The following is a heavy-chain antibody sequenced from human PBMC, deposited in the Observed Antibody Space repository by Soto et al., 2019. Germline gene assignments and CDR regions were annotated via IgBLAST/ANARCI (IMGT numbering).Heavy chain of an antibody. CDR3: ARGDGDRYDGNGYLGRH. V-gene: IGHV3-74*01. CDR1: GFPLSSYW. J-gene: IGHJ4*02. CDR2: IKSDGSGT. D-gene: IGHD3-22*01. Sequence: EVQLVESGGGLVQPGESLTPPFAASGFPLSSYWMHWVRQPPGKGLVWVSRIKSDGSGTYYADSVQDRFTISRDNARNTLYLQMNSLRVEDTAVYFCARGDGDRYDGNGYLGRHWGQGTLVTVSS.